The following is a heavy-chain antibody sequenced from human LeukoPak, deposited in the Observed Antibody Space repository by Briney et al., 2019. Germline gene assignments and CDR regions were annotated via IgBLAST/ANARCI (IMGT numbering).Heavy chain of an antibody. CDR1: GGSISSYY. J-gene: IGHJ4*02. V-gene: IGHV4-59*01. CDR2: IYYSGST. Sequence: SETLSLACTVSGGSISSYYWSWIRQPPGKGLEWIGYIYYSGSTNYNPSLKSRVTISVDTSKNQFSLKLSSVTAADTAVYYCAIAYDRDSSGYYPYYFDYWGQGTLVTVSS. D-gene: IGHD3-22*01. CDR3: AIAYDRDSSGYYPYYFDY.